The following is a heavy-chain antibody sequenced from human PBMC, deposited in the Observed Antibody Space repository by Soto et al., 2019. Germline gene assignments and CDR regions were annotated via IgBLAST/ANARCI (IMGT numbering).Heavy chain of an antibody. J-gene: IGHJ6*02. D-gene: IGHD6-13*01. V-gene: IGHV3-53*01. CDR1: GFTVSSNY. CDR2: IYSGGST. CDR3: ARDRLGYSSSWGLYYYYGMDV. Sequence: GGSLRLSCAASGFTVSSNYMSWVRQAPGKGLEWVSVIYSGGSTYYADSVKGRFAISRDNSKNTLYLQMNSLRAEDTAVYYCARDRLGYSSSWGLYYYYGMDVWGQGTTVTVSS.